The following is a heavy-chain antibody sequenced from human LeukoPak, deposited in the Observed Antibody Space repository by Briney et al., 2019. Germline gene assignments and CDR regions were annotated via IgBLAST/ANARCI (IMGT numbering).Heavy chain of an antibody. D-gene: IGHD6-19*01. V-gene: IGHV4-4*07. Sequence: SETLSRTCTVSGGSISSYYWNWIRQPAGKGLGWVGRIYTSGSTNYNPSLKSRVPMSVDTSKNQFSLKLSSVTAADTAVYYCARGKVVAGTPGQNSWDYWGQGTLVTVSS. CDR1: GGSISSYY. J-gene: IGHJ4*02. CDR3: ARGKVVAGTPGQNSWDY. CDR2: IYTSGST.